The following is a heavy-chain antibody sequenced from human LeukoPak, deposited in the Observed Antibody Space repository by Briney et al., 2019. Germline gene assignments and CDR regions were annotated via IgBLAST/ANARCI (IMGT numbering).Heavy chain of an antibody. CDR2: IRSKTNSYAT. CDR3: TRYNVGFES. D-gene: IGHD1-1*01. CDR1: GFTFSGSA. Sequence: GGSLTLSCAASGFTFSGSAMHWVRQASGKGLEWVGRIRSKTNSYATSYAASVKGRFALSRDDSKNPAYLKMNSLKTEDTAVYYCTRYNVGFESWGQGTLVTVSS. J-gene: IGHJ4*02. V-gene: IGHV3-73*01.